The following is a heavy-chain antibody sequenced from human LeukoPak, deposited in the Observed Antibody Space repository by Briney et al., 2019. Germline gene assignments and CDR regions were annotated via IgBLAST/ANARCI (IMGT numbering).Heavy chain of an antibody. V-gene: IGHV1-2*02. CDR2: INPNSGGT. CDR3: ARVGQWELDRFHDY. CDR1: GYTFTGYY. D-gene: IGHD1-26*01. J-gene: IGHJ4*02. Sequence: ASVKVSCKASGYTFTGYYMHWVRQAPGQGLEWMGGINPNSGGTNYAQKFQGRVTMTRDTSISTAYMELSRLRSDDTAVFYCARVGQWELDRFHDYWGQGTLVTVSS.